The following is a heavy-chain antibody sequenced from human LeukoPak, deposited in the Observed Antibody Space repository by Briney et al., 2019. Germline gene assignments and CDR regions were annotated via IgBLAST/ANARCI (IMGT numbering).Heavy chain of an antibody. D-gene: IGHD3-22*01. V-gene: IGHV3-30*04. CDR2: ILYDGTMK. CDR1: GFTFSSYA. Sequence: GGSLRLSCAASGFTFSSYAMHWVRQAPGKGLEWVAVILYDGTMKYYADSVKGRFTISRDNSQNTLYLQMNILRAEDTAVYYCARDPRGPTGYDSSGRDSFDDWGQGTLVTVSS. CDR3: ARDPRGPTGYDSSGRDSFDD. J-gene: IGHJ4*02.